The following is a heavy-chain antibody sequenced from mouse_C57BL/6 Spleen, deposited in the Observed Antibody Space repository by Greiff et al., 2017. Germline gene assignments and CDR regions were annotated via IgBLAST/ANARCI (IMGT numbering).Heavy chain of an antibody. V-gene: IGHV5-4*01. CDR1: GFTFSSYA. J-gene: IGHJ4*01. CDR3: ARESYYGNYYYAMYY. D-gene: IGHD2-1*01. CDR2: ISDGGSYT. Sequence: DVKLVESGGGLVKPGGSLKLSCAASGFTFSSYAMSWVRQTPEKRLEWVATISDGGSYTYYPDNVKGRFTISRDNAKNNLYLQMSHLKSEDTAMYYWARESYYGNYYYAMYYWGQGTSVTVSS.